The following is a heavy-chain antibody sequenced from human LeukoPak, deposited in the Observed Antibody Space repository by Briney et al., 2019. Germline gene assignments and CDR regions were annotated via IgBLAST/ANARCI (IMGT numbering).Heavy chain of an antibody. CDR3: AKDFGYNYSSSNFDY. D-gene: IGHD5-18*01. CDR1: GFTFDDYA. Sequence: GGSLRLSCAASGFTFDDYAMHWVRQAPGKGLEWVSGISWNSGSIGYADSVKGRFTISRDNAKNSLYLQMNSLRAEDTALYYCAKDFGYNYSSSNFDYWGQGTLVTVSS. J-gene: IGHJ4*02. V-gene: IGHV3-9*01. CDR2: ISWNSGSI.